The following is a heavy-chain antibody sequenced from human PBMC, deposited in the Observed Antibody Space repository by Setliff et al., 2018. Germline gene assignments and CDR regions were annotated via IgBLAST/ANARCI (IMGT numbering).Heavy chain of an antibody. V-gene: IGHV4-30-4*08. Sequence: SETLSLTCTVSGGSISSGDYFWSWIRQPPGRGLEWIAYSYHSGSAYYNTSLKSRVTMSVDTSKNQFSLHLTAVTAADTAVYYCAREVGTSTSSDAFDVWGQGMMVTVSS. CDR3: AREVGTSTSSDAFDV. D-gene: IGHD1-26*01. CDR1: GGSISSGDYF. CDR2: SYHSGSA. J-gene: IGHJ3*01.